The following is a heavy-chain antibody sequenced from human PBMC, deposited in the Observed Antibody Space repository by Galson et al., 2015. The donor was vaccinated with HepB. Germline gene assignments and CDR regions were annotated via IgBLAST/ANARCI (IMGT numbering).Heavy chain of an antibody. D-gene: IGHD3-22*01. CDR3: ARWGIYDTSAYYFGH. V-gene: IGHV5-51*01. Sequence: QSGAEVKKPGESLKISCKGSGYSFSCYWIGWVRQMPGKGLEWMAIIYPLDSDTRYSPSFQGHVTISADRSISTAYLQWDSLQASDTAMYFCARWGIYDTSAYYFGHWGQGTLVTVSS. CDR1: GYSFSCYW. J-gene: IGHJ4*02. CDR2: IYPLDSDT.